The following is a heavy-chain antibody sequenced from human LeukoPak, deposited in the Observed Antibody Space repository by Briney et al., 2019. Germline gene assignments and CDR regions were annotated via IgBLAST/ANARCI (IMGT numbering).Heavy chain of an antibody. V-gene: IGHV1-69-2*01. CDR3: ATGLNALAYCGGDCYIRDY. D-gene: IGHD2-21*01. CDR2: VDPEDGET. J-gene: IGHJ4*02. CDR1: GYTFTDYY. Sequence: GASVKVFCKASGYTFTDYYMHWVQQAPGKGLEWMGRVDPEDGETIYAEKFQGRVTITADTSTDTAYMELSSLRSEDTAVYYCATGLNALAYCGGDCYIRDYWGQGTLVTVSS.